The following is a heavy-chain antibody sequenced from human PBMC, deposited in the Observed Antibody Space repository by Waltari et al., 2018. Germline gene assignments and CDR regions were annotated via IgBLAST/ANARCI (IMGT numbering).Heavy chain of an antibody. J-gene: IGHJ3*02. CDR2: IFHSGXT. CDR1: DYSITSXY. Sequence: QLQLXESGPGLVKPSETLSLSXSVADYSITSXYWGWIRQPPGKGLQWIGRIFHSGXTYYYPSLXSRVXLSXDTSXXTXSLNQISVXXADTXVYFCAKSLXXIFRFDIXSQGTMVTVXS. CDR3: AKSLXXIFRFDI. V-gene: IGHV4-38-2*02.